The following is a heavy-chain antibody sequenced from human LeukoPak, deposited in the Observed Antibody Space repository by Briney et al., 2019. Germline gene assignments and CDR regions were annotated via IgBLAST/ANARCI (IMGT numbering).Heavy chain of an antibody. CDR2: IYYSGST. CDR3: ARGGRGYYSSTSCYSDDAFDI. D-gene: IGHD2-2*01. CDR1: GGSISSGDYY. J-gene: IGHJ3*02. V-gene: IGHV4-30-4*01. Sequence: SQTLSLTCTVSGGSISSGDYYWSWIRQPPGKGLEWIGYIYYSGSTYYNPSLKSRVTISVDTSKNQFSLKLSSVTAADTAVYYCARGGRGYYSSTSCYSDDAFDIWGQGTMVTVSS.